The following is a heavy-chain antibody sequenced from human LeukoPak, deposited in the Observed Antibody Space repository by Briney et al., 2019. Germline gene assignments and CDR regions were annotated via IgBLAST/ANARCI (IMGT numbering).Heavy chain of an antibody. CDR3: ARDPEHTAMINFDY. CDR2: ISRSGTTI. V-gene: IGHV3-11*01. Sequence: GGSLRLSCAASGFTVSSNYMSWVRQAPGKGLEWVTYISRSGTTIYYADSVKGRFTISRDNAKNSLYLQMNSLRADDTAVYYCARDPEHTAMINFDYWGQGTLVTVSS. J-gene: IGHJ4*02. D-gene: IGHD5-18*01. CDR1: GFTVSSNY.